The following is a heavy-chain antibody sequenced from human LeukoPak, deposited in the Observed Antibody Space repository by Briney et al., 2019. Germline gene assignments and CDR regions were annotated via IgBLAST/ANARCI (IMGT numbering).Heavy chain of an antibody. CDR3: ARARLRAAAAWFDP. CDR1: GYTFTSYD. CDR2: MNPNSGNT. D-gene: IGHD6-13*01. V-gene: IGHV1-8*01. J-gene: IGHJ5*02. Sequence: ASVKVSCKASGYTFTSYDINWVRQATGQGLEWMGWMNPNSGNTGYAQKFQGRVTMTRNTSISTAYMELSSLRSEDTAVYYCARARLRAAAAWFDPWGQGTLVTVSS.